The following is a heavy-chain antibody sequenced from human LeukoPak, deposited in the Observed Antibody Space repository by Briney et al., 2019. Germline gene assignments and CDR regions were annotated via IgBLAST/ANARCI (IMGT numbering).Heavy chain of an antibody. CDR1: GFTFDDYA. D-gene: IGHD3-22*01. Sequence: GGSLRLSCAASGFTFDDYAMHWVRQAPGKGLEWVSGISWNSGSIGYADSVKGRFTISRDNAKNSLYLQMNSLRAEDTALYYCAKGAGYYYDSSGYYAWGQGTLVTVSS. CDR3: AKGAGYYYDSSGYYA. J-gene: IGHJ5*02. CDR2: ISWNSGSI. V-gene: IGHV3-9*01.